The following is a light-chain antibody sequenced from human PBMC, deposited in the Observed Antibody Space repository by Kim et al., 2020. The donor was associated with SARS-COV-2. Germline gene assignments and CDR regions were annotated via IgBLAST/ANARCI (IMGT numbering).Light chain of an antibody. CDR3: QAWVNRTYV. CDR2: ETK. CDR1: KLGERF. Sequence: VTPGQTSTITSSGEKLGERFAFRYKQRTGQTHLLLIYETKKGPAGIPERFSGSNSGNTATLTISETQASDEADYHCQAWVNRTYVFGSGTKVTVL. V-gene: IGLV3-1*01. J-gene: IGLJ1*01.